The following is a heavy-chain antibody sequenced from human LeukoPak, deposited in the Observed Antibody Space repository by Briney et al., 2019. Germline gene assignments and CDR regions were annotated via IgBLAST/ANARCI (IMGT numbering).Heavy chain of an antibody. J-gene: IGHJ6*03. Sequence: GGSLRLSCAASGFTFSSYWMSWVRQAPGKGLEWVANINQDGSEKYYVDSVKGRFTISRDNAKNSLYLQMNSLRAEDTAVYYCARVGPGLRSLWSAVLAAYMDVWGKGTTVTVSS. CDR2: INQDGSEK. V-gene: IGHV3-7*01. CDR1: GFTFSSYW. D-gene: IGHD3-3*01. CDR3: ARVGPGLRSLWSAVLAAYMDV.